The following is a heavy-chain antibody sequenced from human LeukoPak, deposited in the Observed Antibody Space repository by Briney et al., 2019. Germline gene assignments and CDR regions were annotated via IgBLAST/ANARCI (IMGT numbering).Heavy chain of an antibody. CDR2: ISYDGSNK. CDR3: VEGYCTNGVCATSVEFDY. CDR1: GFTFSSYA. V-gene: IGHV3-30*04. J-gene: IGHJ4*02. Sequence: GGSLRLSCAASGFTFSSYAMHWVRQAPGKGLEWVAVISYDGSNKYYADSVKGRFTISRDNSKNTLYLQMNNLRAEDTAVYYCVEGYCTNGVCATSVEFDYWGQGTLVTVSS. D-gene: IGHD2-8*01.